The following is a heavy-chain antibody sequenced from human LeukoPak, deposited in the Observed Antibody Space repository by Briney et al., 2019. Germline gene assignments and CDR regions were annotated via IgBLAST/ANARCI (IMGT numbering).Heavy chain of an antibody. CDR1: GFTFSSYA. CDR3: AREAYDSRASGTFDI. V-gene: IGHV3-30-3*01. Sequence: PGRPLRLSCAASGFTFSSYAMHWVRQAPGKGLEWVAVISYDGSNKYYADSVKGRFTISRDNSKNTLYLQMNSLRAEDTAVYYCAREAYDSRASGTFDIWGQGTMVTVSS. D-gene: IGHD3-22*01. J-gene: IGHJ3*02. CDR2: ISYDGSNK.